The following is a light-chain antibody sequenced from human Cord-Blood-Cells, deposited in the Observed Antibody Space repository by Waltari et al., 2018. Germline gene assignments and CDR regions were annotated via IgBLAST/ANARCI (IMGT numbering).Light chain of an antibody. J-gene: IGLJ1*01. V-gene: IGLV1-44*01. CDR3: AAWDDSLNGYV. CDR1: SPHIGSNT. Sequence: QSVLTQPPSASGTPGQRVTLSRSGSSPHIGSNTVNWYQPLPGTAPKLLIYSNNQRPSGVPDRFSGSKSGTSASLAISGLQSEDEADYYCAAWDDSLNGYVFGTGTKVTVL. CDR2: SNN.